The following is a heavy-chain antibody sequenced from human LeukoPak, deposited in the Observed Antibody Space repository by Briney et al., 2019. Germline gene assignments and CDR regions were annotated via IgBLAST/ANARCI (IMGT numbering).Heavy chain of an antibody. Sequence: GGSLRLSCAASGFTFSSYSMNWVRQAPGKGLEWVSSISSSSSYIYYADSVKGRFTISRDNAKNSLYLQMNSLRAEDTAVYYCASDCSGGSCYGGGFDYWGQGTLVTVSS. D-gene: IGHD2-15*01. CDR2: ISSSSSYI. CDR1: GFTFSSYS. J-gene: IGHJ4*02. V-gene: IGHV3-21*01. CDR3: ASDCSGGSCYGGGFDY.